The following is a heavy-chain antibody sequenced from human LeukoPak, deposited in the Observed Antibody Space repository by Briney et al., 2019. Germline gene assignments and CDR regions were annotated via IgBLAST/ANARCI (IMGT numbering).Heavy chain of an antibody. CDR1: GFTFSDYY. D-gene: IGHD4-17*01. Sequence: PGGSLRLSCAASGFTFSDYYMSWIRQAPGKGLEWVSYISSSGITIYYADSVKGRFTISRDNAKNSLYLQMNSLRAEDTAVYYCARGTTVTTWYFDLWGRGTLVTVSS. CDR3: ARGTTVTTWYFDL. J-gene: IGHJ2*01. V-gene: IGHV3-11*01. CDR2: ISSSGITI.